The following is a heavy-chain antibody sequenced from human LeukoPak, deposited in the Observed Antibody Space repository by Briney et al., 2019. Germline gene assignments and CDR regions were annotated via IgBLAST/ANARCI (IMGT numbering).Heavy chain of an antibody. J-gene: IGHJ4*02. CDR3: ARHKFPWGSEGGFDH. V-gene: IGHV4-39*01. Sequence: SETLSLTCTVSGGSISSSSYYWGWIRQPPGKGLEWIGSMYYSGSTYYNPSLKSRVTISVDTSKNQFSLKLTSVTAADTAVYYCARHKFPWGSEGGFDHWGQGTLVTVSS. CDR2: MYYSGST. D-gene: IGHD7-27*01. CDR1: GGSISSSSYY.